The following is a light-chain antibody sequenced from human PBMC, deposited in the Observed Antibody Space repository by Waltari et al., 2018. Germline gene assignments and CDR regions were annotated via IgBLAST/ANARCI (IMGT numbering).Light chain of an antibody. Sequence: DIQMTQSPSSLSESVGDRVTITCRASQSISTYLNWYQQNPGKAPKLLIYAASSLQRGVPSRFSGSGSGTDFTLTISSLQPEDFATYYCQQSYSAPWTFGQGTKVEIK. CDR1: QSISTY. CDR2: AAS. J-gene: IGKJ1*01. V-gene: IGKV1-39*01. CDR3: QQSYSAPWT.